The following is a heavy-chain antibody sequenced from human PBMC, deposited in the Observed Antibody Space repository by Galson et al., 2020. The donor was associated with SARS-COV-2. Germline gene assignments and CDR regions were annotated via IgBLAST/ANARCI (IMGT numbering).Heavy chain of an antibody. CDR3: ARAHSSGPDY. CDR2: IWYDGNNK. V-gene: IGHV3-33*01. Sequence: GESLKISCAASGYTFSVYGMHWVRQAPGKGLEWVAVIWYDGNNKNYADSVKGRFTISRDTSKNTVNLQMNSLRAEDTAIYYCARAHSSGPDYWGQGTLVTVSS. D-gene: IGHD3-22*01. CDR1: GYTFSVYG. J-gene: IGHJ4*02.